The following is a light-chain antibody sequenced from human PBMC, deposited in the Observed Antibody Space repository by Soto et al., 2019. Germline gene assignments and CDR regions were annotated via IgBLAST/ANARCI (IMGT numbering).Light chain of an antibody. CDR1: QGIDNY. CDR3: QQYRTYPFT. V-gene: IGKV1-16*02. J-gene: IGKJ3*01. Sequence: DIQVTQSLSSLSASVGDRVTITCRASQGIDNYLAWIQQRPGKAPRSLIYAASNLHHGVPSKFRASGSGTDFTLTISSLQPEDFATYYCQQYRTYPFTFGPGTKV. CDR2: AAS.